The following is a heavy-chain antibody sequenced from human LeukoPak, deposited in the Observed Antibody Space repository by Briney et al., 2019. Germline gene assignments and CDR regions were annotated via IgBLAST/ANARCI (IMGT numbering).Heavy chain of an antibody. Sequence: KPSETLSLTCAVSGYSISSGYYWGWIRQPPGKGLEWIASIYHSGSTYYNPSLESRVTISVDTSKNQLSLKLSSVTAADTAVYYCARGAGIEDYWGQGTLVTVSS. CDR2: IYHSGST. V-gene: IGHV4-38-2*01. D-gene: IGHD1-26*01. CDR1: GYSISSGYY. J-gene: IGHJ4*02. CDR3: ARGAGIEDY.